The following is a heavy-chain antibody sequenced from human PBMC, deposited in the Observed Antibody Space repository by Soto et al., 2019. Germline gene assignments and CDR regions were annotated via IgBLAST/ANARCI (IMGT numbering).Heavy chain of an antibody. CDR3: AKDRRQPLDT. CDR2: VSYEGTNT. Sequence: QVQLVESGGGVVQPGRSLRLSCAASGFPFSKYGMHWVRQAPGKGLEWVAVVSYEGTNTFYADSVKGRFTISRYNSKNTVSLQMTTLRPEDSAVYYCAKDRRQPLDTWGQGTLVTVSS. CDR1: GFPFSKYG. V-gene: IGHV3-30*18. J-gene: IGHJ5*02. D-gene: IGHD6-13*01.